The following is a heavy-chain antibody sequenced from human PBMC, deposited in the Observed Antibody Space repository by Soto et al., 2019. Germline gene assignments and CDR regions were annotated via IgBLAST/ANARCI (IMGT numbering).Heavy chain of an antibody. Sequence: GGSLRLSCAASGFTFSSYGMHWVRQAPGKGLEWVAVIWYDGSNKYYADSVKGRFTISRDNSKNTLYLQMNSLRAEDTDVYYCARDRSTADYDFWSGYVFDYWGQGTLVNVSS. V-gene: IGHV3-33*01. D-gene: IGHD3-3*01. CDR2: IWYDGSNK. CDR3: ARDRSTADYDFWSGYVFDY. J-gene: IGHJ4*02. CDR1: GFTFSSYG.